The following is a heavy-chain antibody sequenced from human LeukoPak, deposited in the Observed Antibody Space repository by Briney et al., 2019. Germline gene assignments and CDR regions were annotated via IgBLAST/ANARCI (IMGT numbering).Heavy chain of an antibody. D-gene: IGHD3-22*01. CDR2: ISSSGSTI. CDR3: ARAPIPDYYEARGGYYGVDV. V-gene: IGHV3-48*03. J-gene: IGHJ6*04. Sequence: GGSLRLSCAASGFTFSSYEMSWVRHAPGKGLGRVSYISSSGSTIYYADSVKRRFTISRNNAKNSLYLQINSLRAEDTAVYYCARAPIPDYYEARGGYYGVDVWGKGTTVTVSS. CDR1: GFTFSSYE.